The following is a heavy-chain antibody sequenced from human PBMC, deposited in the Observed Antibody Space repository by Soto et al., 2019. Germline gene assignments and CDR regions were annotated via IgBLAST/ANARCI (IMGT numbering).Heavy chain of an antibody. Sequence: PGGSLRLSCAASGFTFSDHYMDWVCQAPGKGLEWVGRTRNKANSYTTEYAASVKGRFTISRDDSKNSLYLQMNSLKTEDTAVYYCAVYRASSAYWGQGTLVTVSS. V-gene: IGHV3-72*01. D-gene: IGHD6-19*01. J-gene: IGHJ4*02. CDR2: TRNKANSYTT. CDR3: AVYRASSAY. CDR1: GFTFSDHY.